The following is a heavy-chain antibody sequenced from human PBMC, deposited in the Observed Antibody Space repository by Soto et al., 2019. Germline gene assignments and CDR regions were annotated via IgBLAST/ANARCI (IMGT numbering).Heavy chain of an antibody. CDR3: ARWSYLDY. J-gene: IGHJ4*02. V-gene: IGHV3-23*01. CDR1: GFSFGSYA. CDR2: ISGSDGKT. Sequence: GGSLRLSCAASGFSFGSYALSWVRQAPGKGLEWVSTISGSDGKTFYADSVKGRFSISRDTSQSTLYLQMNSLRADDTAMYYCARWSYLDYWGQGNRVTVSS. D-gene: IGHD2-15*01.